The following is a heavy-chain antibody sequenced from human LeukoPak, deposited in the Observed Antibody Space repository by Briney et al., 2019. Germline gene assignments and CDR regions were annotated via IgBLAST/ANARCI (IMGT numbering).Heavy chain of an antibody. Sequence: PSETPSLTCTVSGGSISSSSYYWGWIRQPPGKGLEWIGSIYYSGSTYYNPSLKSRVTISVDTSKNQFSLKLSSVTAADTAVYYCARRESGPINWFDPWGQGTLVTVSS. CDR1: GGSISSSSYY. D-gene: IGHD3-10*01. J-gene: IGHJ5*02. CDR3: ARRESGPINWFDP. V-gene: IGHV4-39*01. CDR2: IYYSGST.